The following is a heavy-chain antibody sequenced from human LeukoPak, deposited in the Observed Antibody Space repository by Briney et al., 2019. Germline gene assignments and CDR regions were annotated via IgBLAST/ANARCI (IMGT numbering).Heavy chain of an antibody. CDR1: GGSISSTNW. D-gene: IGHD5-18*01. V-gene: IGHV4-4*02. CDR3: ARHSDTAMGGLDY. J-gene: IGHJ4*02. CDR2: ISLSGVT. Sequence: SETLSLTCGVSGGSISSTNWWSWVRQPPGQGLEWIGEISLSGVTNYNPSLKSRVTMSLDRSKNHLSLTLTSVTAADTAVYYCARHSDTAMGGLDYLGQGTLVTVSS.